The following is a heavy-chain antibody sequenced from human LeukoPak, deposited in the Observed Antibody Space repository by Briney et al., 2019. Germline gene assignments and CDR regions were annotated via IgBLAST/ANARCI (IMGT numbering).Heavy chain of an antibody. V-gene: IGHV3-13*01. J-gene: IGHJ3*02. CDR1: GFTFSNYE. CDR3: AREGSLSSSDAFDI. Sequence: GGSLRLSCAASGFTFSNYEMHWVRLVLGKGLEWVSGIGIAGNTFYAGSVKGRFPISRENAKNSFHLQMNSLGAGDTAVYYCAREGSLSSSDAFDIWGQGTMVTVSS. CDR2: IGIAGNT. D-gene: IGHD6-6*01.